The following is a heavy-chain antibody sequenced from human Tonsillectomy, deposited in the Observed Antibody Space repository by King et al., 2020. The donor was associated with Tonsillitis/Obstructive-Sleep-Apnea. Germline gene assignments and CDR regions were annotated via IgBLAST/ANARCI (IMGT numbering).Heavy chain of an antibody. CDR3: ARDYPWDCSGRTCPSPFDY. CDR1: GFTFSDYR. J-gene: IGHJ4*02. CDR2: IKQEGYVE. D-gene: IGHD2-15*01. Sequence: VQLVESGGGLVQPGGSLRLSCAASGFTFSDYRMGWVRQAPGKGLEWVANIKQEGYVEYYLDSVKGRFTISRDNAKTSLFLQMNSLRAEDTAIYYCARDYPWDCSGRTCPSPFDYWGQGTLVTVSS. V-gene: IGHV3-7*04.